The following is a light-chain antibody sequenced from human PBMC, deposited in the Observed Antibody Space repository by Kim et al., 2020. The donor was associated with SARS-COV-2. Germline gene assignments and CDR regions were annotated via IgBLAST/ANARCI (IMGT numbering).Light chain of an antibody. V-gene: IGLV3-19*01. CDR3: NSRDSSGNHYV. J-gene: IGLJ1*01. CDR2: GKN. Sequence: AWGQRVRITCQGDSLRSYYASWYLQKPGQAPVLVIYGKNNRPSGIPDRFSGSSSGNTASLTITGAQAEDEADYYCNSRDSSGNHYVFGTGTKVTVL. CDR1: SLRSYY.